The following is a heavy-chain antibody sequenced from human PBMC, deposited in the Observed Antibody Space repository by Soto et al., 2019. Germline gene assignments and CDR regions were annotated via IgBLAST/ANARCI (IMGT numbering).Heavy chain of an antibody. CDR2: ISAYNGNT. J-gene: IGHJ6*02. CDR3: ARVGDYGGNPDSRVVDV. Sequence: GASVKVSCKASGYTFTSYGISWVRQAPGQGLEWMGWISAYNGNTNYAQKLQGRVTMTTDTSTSTAYMELRSLRSDDTAVYYCARVGDYGGNPDSRVVDVWGQGTTVTVSS. CDR1: GYTFTSYG. D-gene: IGHD4-17*01. V-gene: IGHV1-18*04.